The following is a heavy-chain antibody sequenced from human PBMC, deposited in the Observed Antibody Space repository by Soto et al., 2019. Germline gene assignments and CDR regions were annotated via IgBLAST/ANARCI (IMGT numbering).Heavy chain of an antibody. V-gene: IGHV1-46*01. J-gene: IGHJ6*02. CDR2: INPSGGST. D-gene: IGHD2-15*01. Sequence: ASVKVSCKASGYTFTSYYMHWVRQAPGQGLEWMGIINPSGGSTSYAQKFQGRVTITRDTSTSTVYMELSSLRSEDTAVYYCARDREDIVVVGSYYYYYGMDVWGQGTTVTVSS. CDR3: ARDREDIVVVGSYYYYYGMDV. CDR1: GYTFTSYY.